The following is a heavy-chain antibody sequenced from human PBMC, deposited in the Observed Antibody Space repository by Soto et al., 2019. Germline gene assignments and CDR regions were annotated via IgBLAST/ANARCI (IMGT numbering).Heavy chain of an antibody. CDR2: MNPNSGNT. CDR1: GYTFASYD. V-gene: IGHV1-8*01. Sequence: QVQLVQSGAEVKKPGASVKVSCKTSGYTFASYDINWVRQATGQGLEWMGWMNPNSGNTGYAQKFQGRVTMTRNTSIATAYMELRSLSSEDTAVYYCARRIPVEYWGQGTLVTVSS. CDR3: ARRIPVEY. J-gene: IGHJ4*02.